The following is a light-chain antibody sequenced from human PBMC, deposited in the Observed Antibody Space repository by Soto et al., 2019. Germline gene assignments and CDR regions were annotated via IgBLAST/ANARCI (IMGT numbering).Light chain of an antibody. J-gene: IGLJ2*01. V-gene: IGLV2-23*02. CDR2: EAN. CDR3: CSYGGFSTFVI. Sequence: QAVVTQPASVSGSPGQSITISCTGTSNDIGKYHLVSWYQRHPGKAPKLIIYEANKRPSGVSYRFSGSRSGNTASLTISGLQAEDEGDYYCCSYGGFSTFVIFGGGTKVTVL. CDR1: SNDIGKYHL.